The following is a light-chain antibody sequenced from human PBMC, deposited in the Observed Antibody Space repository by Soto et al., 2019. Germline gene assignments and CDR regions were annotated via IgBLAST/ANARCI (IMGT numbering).Light chain of an antibody. CDR2: GNS. CDR3: QSFDGTLSGYVV. CDR1: SSNIGARYD. Sequence: QLVLTQPPSVSGAPGQRVTISCTGSSSNIGARYDVHWYQQLPGTAPKLLIYGNSNRPSGVPDRFSGSKSGTSASLAITGLQAEDEADYYCQSFDGTLSGYVVFGGGTKVTVL. J-gene: IGLJ2*01. V-gene: IGLV1-40*01.